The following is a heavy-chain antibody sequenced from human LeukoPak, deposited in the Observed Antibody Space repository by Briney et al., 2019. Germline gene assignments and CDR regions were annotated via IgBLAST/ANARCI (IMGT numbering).Heavy chain of an antibody. Sequence: GGSLRLSCAASGFTFSSYAMHWVRQAPGKGLEWVAFIRYDGSNKYCADSVKGRFTISRDNPKNTVYLQMNSLRDEDTAVYYCAKDGAGRHYFDYWGQGSLVTVSS. CDR3: AKDGAGRHYFDY. D-gene: IGHD3-16*01. CDR2: IRYDGSNK. V-gene: IGHV3-30*02. CDR1: GFTFSSYA. J-gene: IGHJ4*02.